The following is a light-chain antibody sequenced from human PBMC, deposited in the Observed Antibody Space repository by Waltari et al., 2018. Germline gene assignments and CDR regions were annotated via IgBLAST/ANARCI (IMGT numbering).Light chain of an antibody. J-gene: IGKJ4*02. CDR1: QSVSND. V-gene: IGKV3-15*01. Sequence: EIVMTQSPATLSVSPGERATLSRRASQSVSNDLAWYQQKPGQPPRLLIYGASLRATDVPARFSGSGSGTEFTLTISGLQSEDFAVYYCQQYHNWPPLTFGGGTKVEIK. CDR2: GAS. CDR3: QQYHNWPPLT.